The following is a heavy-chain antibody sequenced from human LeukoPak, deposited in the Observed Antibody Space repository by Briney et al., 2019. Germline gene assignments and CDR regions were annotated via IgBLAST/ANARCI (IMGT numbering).Heavy chain of an antibody. D-gene: IGHD6-13*01. J-gene: IGHJ6*03. CDR2: IYPGDSDT. Sequence: GESLKISCNGSGYSFTSYWIGWVRQMPGKGLEWMGIIYPGDSDTRYSPSFQGQVTISADKSISTAYLQWSSLKASDTAMYYCASQREQQLVSHYYYYMDVWGKGTTVTVSS. CDR1: GYSFTSYW. V-gene: IGHV5-51*01. CDR3: ASQREQQLVSHYYYYMDV.